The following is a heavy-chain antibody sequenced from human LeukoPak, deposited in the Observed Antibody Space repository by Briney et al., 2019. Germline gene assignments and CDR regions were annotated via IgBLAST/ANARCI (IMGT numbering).Heavy chain of an antibody. D-gene: IGHD5-18*01. V-gene: IGHV4-31*03. CDR3: AGRGYSYGPSYYFDY. CDR2: IYYSGST. CDR1: GGSISSGGYY. J-gene: IGHJ4*02. Sequence: SETLSLTCTVSGGSISSGGYYWSWIRQHPGKGLEWIGYIYYSGSTYYNPSLKCRVTISVDTSKNQFSLKLSSVTAADTAVYYCAGRGYSYGPSYYFDYWGQGTLVTVSS.